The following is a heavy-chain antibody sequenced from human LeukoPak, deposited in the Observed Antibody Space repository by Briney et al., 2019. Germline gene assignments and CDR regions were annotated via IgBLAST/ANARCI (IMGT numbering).Heavy chain of an antibody. D-gene: IGHD3-22*01. CDR2: IYYSGNT. J-gene: IGHJ3*02. CDR1: GGSISSYY. V-gene: IGHV4-59*01. Sequence: SETLSLTCTVSGGSISSYYWSWIRQPPGKGLEWIGYIYYSGNTNYNPSLKSRVSISVDTSNNQFSLKLSSVTAADTAVYYCACLTTADAFDIWGQGTMVTVSS. CDR3: ACLTTADAFDI.